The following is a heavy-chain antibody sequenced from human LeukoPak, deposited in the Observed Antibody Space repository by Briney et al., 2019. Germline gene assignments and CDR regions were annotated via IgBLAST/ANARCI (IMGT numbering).Heavy chain of an antibody. CDR1: GFIFSLYC. CDR3: VRDFRSADY. CDR2: ICPDGTGI. J-gene: IGHJ4*02. Sequence: GGSLRLSCAASGFIFSLYCMHWVRQAPGKGPMWVSRICPDGTGISYADSVKARFTTSKDNAKNTVYLQMNGLREEDTAVYYCVRDFRSADYWGQGTLVTVSS. V-gene: IGHV3-74*01.